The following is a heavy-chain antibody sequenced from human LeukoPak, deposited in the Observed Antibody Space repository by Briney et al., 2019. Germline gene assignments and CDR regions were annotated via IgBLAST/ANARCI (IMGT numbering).Heavy chain of an antibody. J-gene: IGHJ4*02. CDR3: SKGQWLVEQTFDY. V-gene: IGHV3-30-3*01. D-gene: IGHD6-19*01. CDR1: GFSFSTFA. Sequence: PGGSLRLSCAASGFSFSTFAMHWVRQAPGKGLEWVAVISSNGNNKYNADSVKGRFTISRDNSKNTLFLQMNSLRAEDTAVYYCSKGQWLVEQTFDYWGQGTLVTVSS. CDR2: ISSNGNNK.